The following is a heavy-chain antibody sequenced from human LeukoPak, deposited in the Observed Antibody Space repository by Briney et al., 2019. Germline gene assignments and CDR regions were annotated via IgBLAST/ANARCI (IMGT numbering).Heavy chain of an antibody. CDR1: GFTFDDYG. D-gene: IGHD3-22*01. J-gene: IGHJ4*02. Sequence: GGSLRLSCAASGFTFDDYGMSWVRQAPGKGLEWVSGINWNGGSTGYADSVKGRFTISRDNAKNSLYLQMNSLRAEDTALYYCARVWYYDSSRTRGLDYWGQGTLVTVSS. CDR3: ARVWYYDSSRTRGLDY. V-gene: IGHV3-20*04. CDR2: INWNGGST.